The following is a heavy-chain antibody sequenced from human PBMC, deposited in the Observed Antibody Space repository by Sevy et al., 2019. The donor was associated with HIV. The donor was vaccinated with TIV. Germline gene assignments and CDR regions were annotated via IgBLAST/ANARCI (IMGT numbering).Heavy chain of an antibody. J-gene: IGHJ4*01. CDR2: INPNNGAS. Sequence: ASVKVSCESVGYTFTDYYLHWVRQAPGQGLEWMAWINPNNGASRSAEKFQGRITLTRDMSISTAYMELSRLRSDDTAVYFCTRDDIYTHPWEFDWWGHGARVTVSS. CDR1: GYTFTDYY. V-gene: IGHV1-2*02. D-gene: IGHD1-26*01. CDR3: TRDDIYTHPWEFDW.